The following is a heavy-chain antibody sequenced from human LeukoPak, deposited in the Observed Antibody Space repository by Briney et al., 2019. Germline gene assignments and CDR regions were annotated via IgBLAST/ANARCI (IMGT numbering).Heavy chain of an antibody. D-gene: IGHD4-23*01. CDR2: IYYSGST. CDR1: GGSISSSSYY. Sequence: SETLSLTCTVSGGSISSSSYYWGWIRQPPGKGLEWIGSIYYSGSTYYNPSLKSRVTISVDTSKNQFSLKLSSVTAADTAVYYCARRVATVAPFDYWGQGTLVTVSS. J-gene: IGHJ4*02. V-gene: IGHV4-39*07. CDR3: ARRVATVAPFDY.